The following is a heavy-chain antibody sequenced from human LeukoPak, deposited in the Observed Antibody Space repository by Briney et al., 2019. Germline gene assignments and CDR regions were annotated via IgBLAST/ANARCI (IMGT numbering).Heavy chain of an antibody. CDR3: ARVNSVTAFDH. J-gene: IGHJ4*02. CDR1: GYTFTDFF. Sequence: GASVKVSCKTSGYTFTDFFMHWVRQAPGQGLEWMGWINPNSGGTYSAQKFQGRVTMTRDTSKNQFSLKLSTVTAADTAVYYCARVNSVTAFDHWGQGTLVTVSS. CDR2: INPNSGGT. V-gene: IGHV1-2*02. D-gene: IGHD4-17*01.